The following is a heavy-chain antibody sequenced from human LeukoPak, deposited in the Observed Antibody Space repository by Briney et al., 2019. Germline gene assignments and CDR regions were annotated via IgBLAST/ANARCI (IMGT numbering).Heavy chain of an antibody. Sequence: SETLSLTCAVYGGSFSGYYWSWIRQPPGKGLEWIGEINHSGSTNYNPSLKSRVTISVDTSKNQFSLKLSSVTAADTAVYYCASLNNDYSNYVGKYYFDYWGQGTLVTVSS. CDR2: INHSGST. D-gene: IGHD4-4*01. V-gene: IGHV4-34*01. J-gene: IGHJ4*02. CDR3: ASLNNDYSNYVGKYYFDY. CDR1: GGSFSGYY.